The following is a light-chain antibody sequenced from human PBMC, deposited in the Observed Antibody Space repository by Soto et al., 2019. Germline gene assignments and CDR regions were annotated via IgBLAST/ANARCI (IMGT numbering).Light chain of an antibody. V-gene: IGKV3-20*01. CDR2: GAS. CDR3: QQYSSSPMT. CDR1: QSVSNNY. Sequence: EIVLTQSPGTLSLSPGERATLSCRASQSVSNNYLAGYQQKLGQAPRLLISGASSRATGIPDRFSGNGSGKDFTLTISRLEPEDFAVYYCQQYSSSPMTFGQGTKVEIK. J-gene: IGKJ1*01.